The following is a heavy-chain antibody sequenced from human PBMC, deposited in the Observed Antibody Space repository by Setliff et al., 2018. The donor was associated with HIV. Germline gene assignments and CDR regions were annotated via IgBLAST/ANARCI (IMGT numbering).Heavy chain of an antibody. CDR1: GYSISSGYY. D-gene: IGHD3-16*02. J-gene: IGHJ6*03. CDR3: ARGGYDYVWGSYRYPYYYYYMDV. V-gene: IGHV4-38-2*01. CDR2: IYHSGST. Sequence: KTSETLSLTCAVSGYSISSGYYWGWIRQPPGKGLEWIGSIYHSGSTYDSPSLKSRVTISVDTSKNQFSLKLSSVTAADTAVYYCARGGYDYVWGSYRYPYYYYYMDVWGKGTTVTVSS.